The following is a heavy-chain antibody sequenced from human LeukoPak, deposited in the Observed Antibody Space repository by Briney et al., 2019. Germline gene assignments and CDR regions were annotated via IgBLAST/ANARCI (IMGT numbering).Heavy chain of an antibody. CDR3: ARDASSSSDYYYYYYMDV. Sequence: ASVKVSCKASGYTFTSYDINWVRQATGQGLEWMGWMNPNSGNTGYAQKFQGRVTMTRNTSISTAYMELSSLRSEDTAVYYCARDASSSSDYYYYYYMDVWGKGTTVTVSS. CDR2: MNPNSGNT. V-gene: IGHV1-8*01. CDR1: GYTFTSYD. J-gene: IGHJ6*03. D-gene: IGHD6-6*01.